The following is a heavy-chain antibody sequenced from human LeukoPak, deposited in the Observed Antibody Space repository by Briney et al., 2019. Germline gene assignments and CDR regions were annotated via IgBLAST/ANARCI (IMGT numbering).Heavy chain of an antibody. J-gene: IGHJ6*03. V-gene: IGHV3-21*06. D-gene: IGHD1-26*01. CDR3: ARDPYSGNYGAYYYYYMDV. Sequence: GGSLRLSCAASGFTFSSYSMNWVRQAPGKGLEWVTSIRSSSSYIYYADSLKGRFTISRDNAKNSLYLQMDSLRVEDTAEYYCARDPYSGNYGAYYYYYMDVWGKGTTVTVSS. CDR2: IRSSSSYI. CDR1: GFTFSSYS.